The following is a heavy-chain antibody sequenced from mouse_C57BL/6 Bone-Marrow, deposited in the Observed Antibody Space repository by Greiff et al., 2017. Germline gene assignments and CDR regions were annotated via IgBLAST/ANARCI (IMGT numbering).Heavy chain of an antibody. CDR2: IYPGGGYT. Sequence: QVQLKESGAELVRPGTSVKMSCKASGYTFTNYWIGWAKQRPGHGLEWIGDIYPGGGYTNYNEKFKGKATLTADKSSSTAYMQFSSLTSEYSAIYYCARGNYVFYAMDYWGQGTSVTVSS. J-gene: IGHJ4*01. CDR1: GYTFTNYW. V-gene: IGHV1-63*01. CDR3: ARGNYVFYAMDY. D-gene: IGHD2-1*01.